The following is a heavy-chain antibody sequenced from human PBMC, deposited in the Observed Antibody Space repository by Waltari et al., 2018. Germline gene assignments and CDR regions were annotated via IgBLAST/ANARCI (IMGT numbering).Heavy chain of an antibody. J-gene: IGHJ4*02. Sequence: EVQLVESGGGLVQPGGSLRLSCAASGFTFRNNWMHWVRQAPGKGLIWVARIDPGGRTINHADSVRGRFTISRGDAKDTLYLQMDSLRPEDTAVYHWARDLVGKEDFWGQGTLVIVSS. CDR1: GFTFRNNW. D-gene: IGHD2-8*02. V-gene: IGHV3-74*01. CDR3: ARDLVGKEDF. CDR2: IDPGGRTI.